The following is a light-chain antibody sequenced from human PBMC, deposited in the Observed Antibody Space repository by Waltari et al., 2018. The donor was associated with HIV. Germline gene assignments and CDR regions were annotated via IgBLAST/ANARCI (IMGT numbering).Light chain of an antibody. CDR2: SNP. V-gene: IGLV1-40*01. Sequence: QSVLTQPPSVSGAPGQRVTISCTGSSSNLGAGYTVSWYRQLPGTAPKLLIYSNPSRPSGLPDRVAGSKSGTSASLAITGLQADDEADYYCQSYDSSLGGYVFGTGTRVTVL. CDR1: SSNLGAGYT. J-gene: IGLJ1*01. CDR3: QSYDSSLGGYV.